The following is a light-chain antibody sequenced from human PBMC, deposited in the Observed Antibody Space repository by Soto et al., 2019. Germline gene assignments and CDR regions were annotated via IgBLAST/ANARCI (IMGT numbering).Light chain of an antibody. J-gene: IGKJ1*01. V-gene: IGKV1-27*01. CDR3: QKYNSAPRT. Sequence: DIQMTQSPSSLSASVGDRVTITCRASQGISNYLAWYQQKPGKVPKLLIYAASTWQSGVPSRFSGSPSGTDFPLTISSLQPEDVATYYCQKYNSAPRTFGQGTKVEIK. CDR1: QGISNY. CDR2: AAS.